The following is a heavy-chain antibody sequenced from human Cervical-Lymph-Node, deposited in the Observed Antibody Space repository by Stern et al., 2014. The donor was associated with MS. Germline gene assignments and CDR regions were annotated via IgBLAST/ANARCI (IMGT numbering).Heavy chain of an antibody. CDR3: AKGFTVTGTGYGVDV. V-gene: IGHV3-23*04. Sequence: EVQLVESGGGLVQPGGSLRLSCAVSEFTFSDYAMTWVRQAPGKGLEWVSSISGSGGNKFYADAVKGRFTISRDNSKNTLFLQMNSLRDEDTAVYHCAKGFTVTGTGYGVDVWGQGTTVIVSS. D-gene: IGHD5-18*01. CDR2: ISGSGGNK. CDR1: EFTFSDYA. J-gene: IGHJ6*02.